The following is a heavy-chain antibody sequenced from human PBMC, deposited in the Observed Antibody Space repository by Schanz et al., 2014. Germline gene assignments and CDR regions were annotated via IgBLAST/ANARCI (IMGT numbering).Heavy chain of an antibody. Sequence: QVQLVQSGAEVKKPGASVRVSCKASGYTFTTYAMSWVRQAPGQGLEWVGWISAYNGNTKYPQKLQGRVTMTTDTSTSTAYMELRSLRSDDTAVYYCARDAADFYDILTEEDYWGQGTLVTGAS. CDR1: GYTFTTYA. CDR2: ISAYNGNT. J-gene: IGHJ4*02. D-gene: IGHD3-9*01. V-gene: IGHV1-18*01. CDR3: ARDAADFYDILTEEDY.